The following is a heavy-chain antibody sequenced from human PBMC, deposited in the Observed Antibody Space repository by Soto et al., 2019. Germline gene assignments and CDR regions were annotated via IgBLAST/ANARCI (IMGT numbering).Heavy chain of an antibody. V-gene: IGHV3-49*04. Sequence: GGSLRLSCTGSGFNFGNYAMSWVRQAPGKGPEWVGFIRSETYGGTPDYAASLRGRSTISRDDSKSIAYLEINSLQTDDTAVYYCTRYYYASSGYYVYWGQGTLVTVSS. CDR1: GFNFGNYA. CDR3: TRYYYASSGYYVY. D-gene: IGHD3-22*01. J-gene: IGHJ4*02. CDR2: IRSETYGGTP.